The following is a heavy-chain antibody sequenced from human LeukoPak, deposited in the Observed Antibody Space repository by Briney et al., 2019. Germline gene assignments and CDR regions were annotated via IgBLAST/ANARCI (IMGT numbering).Heavy chain of an antibody. CDR2: IYYSGST. D-gene: IGHD3-16*01. V-gene: IGHV4-39*01. Sequence: SETLSLTCTVSGGSISSYYWGWIRQPPGKGLEWIGSIYYSGSTYYNPSLKSRVTISVDTSKNQFSLKLSSVTAADTAVYYCARPRRGPIDYWGQGTLVTVSS. CDR3: ARPRRGPIDY. CDR1: GGSISSYY. J-gene: IGHJ4*02.